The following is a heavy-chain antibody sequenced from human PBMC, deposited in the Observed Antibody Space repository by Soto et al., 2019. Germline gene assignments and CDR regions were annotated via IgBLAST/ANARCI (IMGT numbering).Heavy chain of an antibody. CDR1: GYSFTGNS. CDR2: INPNNGGT. Sequence: ASVKVSCKASGYSFTGNSMHWVRQAPGQGLEWMGWINPNNGGTNYAQRFRGWVTMTRDTSVSTAYMDLNRLKSDDTAVYYCAKAYFVWSSEQPYYFDYWGQGTLVTVSS. J-gene: IGHJ4*02. CDR3: AKAYFVWSSEQPYYFDY. V-gene: IGHV1-2*04. D-gene: IGHD3-16*01.